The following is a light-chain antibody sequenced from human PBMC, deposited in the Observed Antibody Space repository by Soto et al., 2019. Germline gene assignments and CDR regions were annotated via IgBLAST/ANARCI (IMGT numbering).Light chain of an antibody. CDR3: QQLNTYPIT. V-gene: IGKV1-9*01. Sequence: DIQLTQSPSFLSASVGDRVTLTCRASQGISRSLAWFQQKPEKAPKVLIYGASTLQSGVPSRFSGSGSGTEFTLTISSLQPEDFATYYCQQLNTYPITFGGGTKVEI. CDR2: GAS. J-gene: IGKJ4*01. CDR1: QGISRS.